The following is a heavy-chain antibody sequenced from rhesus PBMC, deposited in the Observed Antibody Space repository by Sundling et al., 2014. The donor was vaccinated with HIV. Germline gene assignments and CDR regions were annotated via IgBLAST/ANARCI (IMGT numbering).Heavy chain of an antibody. V-gene: IGHV4-165*01. Sequence: QVQLQESGPGLVKPSETLSLTCVVSGDSISGYPWNWIRQPPGEGLEWIGFIDGRSGTTYYNPSLNSRVTISTDTSKNQFSLKLSSVTAADTAVYYCARDWYCSGAYCTIFDYWGQGVLVTVSS. CDR2: IDGRSGTT. CDR3: ARDWYCSGAYCTIFDY. CDR1: GDSISGYP. J-gene: IGHJ4*01. D-gene: IGHD2-15*01.